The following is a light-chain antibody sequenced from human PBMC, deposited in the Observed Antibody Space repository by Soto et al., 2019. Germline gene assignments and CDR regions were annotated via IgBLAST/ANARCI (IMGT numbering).Light chain of an antibody. CDR1: TGTVTSGHY. V-gene: IGLV7-46*01. CDR3: LLSYSGPSI. J-gene: IGLJ7*01. CDR2: DIN. Sequence: QAVVTQEPSLTVSPGGTVTLTCGSSTGTVTSGHYPYWFQLKPGKAPRTLLYDINNKHSWTPARFSGSLLGGKAALTLSGAQPEDEGDYYCLLSYSGPSIFGGGTQLTVL.